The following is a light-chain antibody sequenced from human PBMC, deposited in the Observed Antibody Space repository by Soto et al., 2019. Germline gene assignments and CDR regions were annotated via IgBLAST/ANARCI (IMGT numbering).Light chain of an antibody. J-gene: IGKJ4*01. Sequence: EIVMTQSPDTLSVSPGERATLSCRASQSVSSNLAWYQQKPGQAPRLLIYGASTRATGIPARFSGSGSGTEFTLTISSLQYEDFAVYYCQQYNDWLTFGGGTKADIX. V-gene: IGKV3-15*01. CDR3: QQYNDWLT. CDR2: GAS. CDR1: QSVSSN.